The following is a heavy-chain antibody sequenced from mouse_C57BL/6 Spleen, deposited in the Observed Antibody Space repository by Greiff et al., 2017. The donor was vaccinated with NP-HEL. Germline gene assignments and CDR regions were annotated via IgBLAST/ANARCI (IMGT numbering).Heavy chain of an antibody. J-gene: IGHJ2*01. CDR1: GYTFTSYW. CDR3: ARRDYYGSSYSDY. Sequence: VQLQQPGAELVRPGTSVKLSCKASGYTFTSYWMHWVKQRPGQGLEWIGVIDPSDSYTTYNQKFKGKATLTVATSSSTAYMKLRSLASEDSAVYYCARRDYYGSSYSDYWGQGTTLTVSS. D-gene: IGHD1-1*01. CDR2: IDPSDSYT. V-gene: IGHV1-59*01.